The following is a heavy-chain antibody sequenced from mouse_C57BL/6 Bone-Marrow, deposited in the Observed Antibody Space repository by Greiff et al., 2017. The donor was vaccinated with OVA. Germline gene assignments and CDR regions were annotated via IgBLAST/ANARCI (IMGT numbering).Heavy chain of an antibody. CDR1: GYTFTSYW. V-gene: IGHV1-55*01. CDR2: IYPGSGST. D-gene: IGHD1-1*01. CDR3: ARLGGSSLMDY. Sequence: VQLQQSGAELVKPGDSVKMSCKASGYTFTSYWITWVKQRPGQGLEWIGDIYPGSGSTNYNEKFKSKATLTVDTSSSTAYMQLSSLTSEDSAVYYCARLGGSSLMDYWGQGTSVTVSS. J-gene: IGHJ4*01.